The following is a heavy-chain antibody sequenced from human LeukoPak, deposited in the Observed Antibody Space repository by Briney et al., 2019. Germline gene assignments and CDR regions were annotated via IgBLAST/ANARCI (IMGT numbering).Heavy chain of an antibody. D-gene: IGHD1-26*01. CDR2: IYYSGST. J-gene: IGHJ4*02. CDR1: GGSISSSSYY. V-gene: IGHV4-39*07. Sequence: SETLSLTCTVSGGSISSSSYYWGWIRQPPGKGLEWIGSIYYSGSTYYNPSLKSRVTISVDTSKNQFSLKLSSVTAADTAVYYCARYLMGGSYSSYYFDYWGQGTLVTVSS. CDR3: ARYLMGGSYSSYYFDY.